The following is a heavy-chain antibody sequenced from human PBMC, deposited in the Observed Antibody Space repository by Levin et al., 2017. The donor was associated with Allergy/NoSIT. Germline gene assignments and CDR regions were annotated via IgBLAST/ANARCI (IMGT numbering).Heavy chain of an antibody. CDR3: ARVGDGYNLIPTWYYYYGMDV. J-gene: IGHJ6*02. V-gene: IGHV1-2*02. CDR2: INPNSGGT. CDR1: GYTFIGYH. D-gene: IGHD5-24*01. Sequence: GESLKISCKASGYTFIGYHMHWVRQAPGQGLEWMGWINPNSGGTNYAEKFQGRVTMTRDTSSTTAYMELSSLRYDDTAVYYCARVGDGYNLIPTWYYYYGMDVWGQGTTVTVSS.